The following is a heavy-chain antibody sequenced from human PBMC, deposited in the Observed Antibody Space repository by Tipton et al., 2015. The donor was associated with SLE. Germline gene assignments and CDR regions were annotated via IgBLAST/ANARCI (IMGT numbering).Heavy chain of an antibody. J-gene: IGHJ4*02. CDR2: IYYSGST. CDR3: ASAQLGAWRFDS. V-gene: IGHV4-59*01. CDR1: GGSISSYY. Sequence: TLSLTCTVSGGSISSYYWSWIRQPPGKGLEWIGYIYYSGSTNYNPSLMNRVTISLDTSESQFSLKLTSVTAADTAVYYCASAQLGAWRFDSWGQGTLVTVSS. D-gene: IGHD7-27*01.